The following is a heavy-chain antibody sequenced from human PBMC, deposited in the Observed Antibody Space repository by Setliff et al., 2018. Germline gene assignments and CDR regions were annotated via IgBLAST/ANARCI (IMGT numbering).Heavy chain of an antibody. CDR2: IKNKNEGETR. Sequence: PGGSLRLSCTTSNFPSSAAWMSWVRRGPGKGLEWVGRIKNKNEGETRDYAAPVKGRFTVSRDDSKNTLYLHMSSLRSEDTGIYYCTSTTLDFWGPGTLVTSPQ. J-gene: IGHJ4*02. V-gene: IGHV3-15*05. CDR3: TSTTLDF. CDR1: NFPSSAAW. D-gene: IGHD1-1*01.